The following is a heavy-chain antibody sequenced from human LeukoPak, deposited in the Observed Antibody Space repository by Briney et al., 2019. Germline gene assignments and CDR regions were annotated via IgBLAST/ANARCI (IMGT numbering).Heavy chain of an antibody. CDR2: IYYSGST. V-gene: IGHV4-59*01. CDR3: ARDRTERIFDL. D-gene: IGHD1-26*01. CDR1: GVSISSYY. J-gene: IGHJ2*01. Sequence: SETLSLTCTVSGVSISSYYWSWIRQPPGKGLEWIGYIYYSGSTNYNPSLKSRVTISVDTSKNQFSLKLSSVTAADTAVYYCARDRTERIFDLWGRGTLVTVSS.